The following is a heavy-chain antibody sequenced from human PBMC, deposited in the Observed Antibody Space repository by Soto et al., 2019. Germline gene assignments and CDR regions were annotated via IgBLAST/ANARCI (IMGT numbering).Heavy chain of an antibody. J-gene: IGHJ4*02. Sequence: QVPLVQSGAEVKKPGASVKVSCKASGYTFTRYDINWVRQATGQGLEWMGWMNPNSGNTGYAQKFQGRVTMTRNTSISTAYMELSSLRSEYTAVDYCARGGVMVYAMGPFDYWGQGTLVTVSS. D-gene: IGHD2-8*01. CDR3: ARGGVMVYAMGPFDY. V-gene: IGHV1-8*01. CDR2: MNPNSGNT. CDR1: GYTFTRYD.